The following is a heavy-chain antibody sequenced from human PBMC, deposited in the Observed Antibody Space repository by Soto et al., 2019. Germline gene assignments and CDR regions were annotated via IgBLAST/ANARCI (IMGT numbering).Heavy chain of an antibody. CDR2: IFPDDSDT. D-gene: IGHD3-22*01. V-gene: IGHV5-51*01. J-gene: IGHJ4*02. Sequence: GESLKISCKGSGYSFTTSWIGWVRQMPGKGLEGIGIIFPDDSDTRYSPSFQGHVTISVDKSIITAYLQWSGLKASDTAMYYCARHPSYGYDNRNYEHRFDDWGQGTPVTVS. CDR1: GYSFTTSW. CDR3: ARHPSYGYDNRNYEHRFDD.